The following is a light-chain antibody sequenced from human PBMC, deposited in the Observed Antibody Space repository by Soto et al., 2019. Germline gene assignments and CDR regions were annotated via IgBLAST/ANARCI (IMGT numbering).Light chain of an antibody. Sequence: EVVLTQSPATLSLSPGERATLSCGASQRVSSSYLDWYQQNPGLAPRLLIYDASSRATGIPDRFSGSGSGTYFTLTISRLEPEDFAVYYCKPYGSSPYTFGQGTKREIK. V-gene: IGKV3D-20*01. CDR3: KPYGSSPYT. CDR1: QRVSSSY. CDR2: DAS. J-gene: IGKJ2*01.